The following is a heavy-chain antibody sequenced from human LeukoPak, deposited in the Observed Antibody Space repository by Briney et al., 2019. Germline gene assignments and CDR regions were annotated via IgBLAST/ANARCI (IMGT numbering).Heavy chain of an antibody. V-gene: IGHV5-10-1*01. CDR2: IDPSDSYT. Sequence: GESLKISCKGSGYNFTTYWINWVRQKPGTGLEWMGRIDPSDSYTNYSPSFQDHVTISADKSINTAYLQWSSLKASDTAMYYCARGDRIIPEEHPVDCWGQGTLVTVSS. CDR1: GYNFTTYW. D-gene: IGHD2-21*02. J-gene: IGHJ4*02. CDR3: ARGDRIIPEEHPVDC.